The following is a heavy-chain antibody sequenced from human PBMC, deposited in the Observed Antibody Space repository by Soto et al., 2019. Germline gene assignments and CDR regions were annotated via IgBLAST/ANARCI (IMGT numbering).Heavy chain of an antibody. D-gene: IGHD6-19*01. Sequence: ASVKVSCKASRYTFTGYAMHWVRQAPGQRLEWMGWINAGNGNTKYSQKFQGRVTITRDTSASTAYMELSSLRSEDTAVYYCARAVAVAADFDYWGQGTLVTVPQ. CDR2: INAGNGNT. CDR1: RYTFTGYA. J-gene: IGHJ4*02. CDR3: ARAVAVAADFDY. V-gene: IGHV1-3*01.